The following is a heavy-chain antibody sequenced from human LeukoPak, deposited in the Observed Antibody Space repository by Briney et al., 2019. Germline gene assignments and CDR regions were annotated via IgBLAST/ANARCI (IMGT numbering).Heavy chain of an antibody. CDR1: GGSFSGYY. V-gene: IGHV4-34*01. CDR2: INHSGST. Sequence: SETLSLTCAVYGGSFSGYYWSWIRQPPGKGLEWIGEINHSGSTNYNPSLKSRVTISVDTSKNQFSLKLSSVTAADTAVYYCAREADSSGYDYWGQGTLVTVSS. D-gene: IGHD3-22*01. J-gene: IGHJ4*02. CDR3: AREADSSGYDY.